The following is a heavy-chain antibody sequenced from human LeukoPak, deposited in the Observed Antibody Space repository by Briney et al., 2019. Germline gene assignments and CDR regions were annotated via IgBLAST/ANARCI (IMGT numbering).Heavy chain of an antibody. J-gene: IGHJ4*02. CDR1: GFTFSSYA. CDR2: IYAGGST. D-gene: IGHD3-10*01. Sequence: GGSLRLSCAASGFTFSSYAMSWVRQAPGKGLEWVSVIYAGGSTYYRDSAKGRFTISRDNSKNTLYLQMNSLRAEDTAVYYCAARGGSRSYKFDYWGQGTLVTVSS. CDR3: AARGGSRSYKFDY. V-gene: IGHV3-66*01.